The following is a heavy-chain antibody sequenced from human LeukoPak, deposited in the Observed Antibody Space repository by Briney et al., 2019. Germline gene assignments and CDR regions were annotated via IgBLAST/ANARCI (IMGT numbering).Heavy chain of an antibody. CDR2: ISGSGGST. CDR3: ATTGARTTVFAFDI. Sequence: GESLRLSCAASGFTFSSYAMSWVRQAPGKGLEWVSAISGSGGSTYYADSVKGRFTISRDNSKNTLYLQMNSLRAEDTAVYYCATTGARTTVFAFDIWGQGTMVTVSS. V-gene: IGHV3-23*01. CDR1: GFTFSSYA. J-gene: IGHJ3*02. D-gene: IGHD4-17*01.